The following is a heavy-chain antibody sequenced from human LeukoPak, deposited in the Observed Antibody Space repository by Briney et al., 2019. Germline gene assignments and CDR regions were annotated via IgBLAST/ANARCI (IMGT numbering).Heavy chain of an antibody. J-gene: IGHJ4*02. CDR1: GFTFSSYG. CDR2: IRSDGTNR. V-gene: IGHV3-30*02. D-gene: IGHD1-1*01. CDR3: AKGGERGTFYFDY. Sequence: GGSLRLSCAASGFTFSSYGMHWVRQAPGKGLEWVAFIRSDGTNRYYADSVKGRFTISRDISKNTLYLQMNSLRVEDTAVYYCAKGGERGTFYFDYWGQGTLVTVSS.